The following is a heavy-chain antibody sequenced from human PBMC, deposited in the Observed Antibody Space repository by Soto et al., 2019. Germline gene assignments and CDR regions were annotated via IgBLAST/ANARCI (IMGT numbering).Heavy chain of an antibody. CDR1: GGSFSGYY. Sequence: QVQLQQWGAGLLKPSETLSLTCALYGGSFSGYYWSWIRQPPGKGLEWIGEINHSGSTNYNPSLKSRVTMSVDTSKNQFSLKLRSLTAADTAVYYCARNGGRVVEVAGAYFDYWGQGTLVTVSS. CDR3: ARNGGRVVEVAGAYFDY. J-gene: IGHJ4*02. D-gene: IGHD2-15*01. CDR2: INHSGST. V-gene: IGHV4-34*01.